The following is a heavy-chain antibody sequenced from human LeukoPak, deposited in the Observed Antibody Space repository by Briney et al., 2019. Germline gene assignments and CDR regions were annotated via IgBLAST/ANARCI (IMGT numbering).Heavy chain of an antibody. CDR3: SCVPRYCSGGCGMDV. V-gene: IGHV4-30-4*01. D-gene: IGHD2-15*01. J-gene: IGHJ6*02. Sequence: SETLSLTCTVSLGSTSRGDYYWSWIRQPPGKGLEWLGYIYYSGTTYYTPSLKSRVTISVDTSKNQFSLKLTSVTAADTAMYDRSCVPRYCSGGCGMDVWGQGTTVTVSS. CDR2: IYYSGTT. CDR1: LGSTSRGDYY.